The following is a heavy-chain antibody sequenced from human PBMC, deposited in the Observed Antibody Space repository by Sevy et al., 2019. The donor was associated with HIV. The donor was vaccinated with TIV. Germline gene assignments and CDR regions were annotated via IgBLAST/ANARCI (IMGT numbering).Heavy chain of an antibody. J-gene: IGHJ4*02. CDR3: TTMEYYLYIIGHSSGDY. CDR1: GYTLTELS. Sequence: ATVKVSCKVSGYTLTELSMHWVRQAPGKGLEWMGGFDPEDGETLYAQKFQGRVTMTEDTSTDTAYMELSSLRSEDTAVYYCTTMEYYLYIIGHSSGDYWGQGTLVTVSS. CDR2: FDPEDGET. D-gene: IGHD3-22*01. V-gene: IGHV1-24*01.